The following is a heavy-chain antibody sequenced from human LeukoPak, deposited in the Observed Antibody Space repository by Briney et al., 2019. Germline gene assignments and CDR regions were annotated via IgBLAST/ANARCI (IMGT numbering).Heavy chain of an antibody. D-gene: IGHD3-10*01. Sequence: GGSLRLSCAASGFTFSSYGMSWVRQAPGKGLEWVSAITGNGGNTFYADSVKGRFTISRDNSKNTMYLQMNSLRAEDTALYYCARDRSGSYPNWFDPRGQGTLVTVSS. V-gene: IGHV3-23*01. J-gene: IGHJ5*02. CDR3: ARDRSGSYPNWFDP. CDR1: GFTFSSYG. CDR2: ITGNGGNT.